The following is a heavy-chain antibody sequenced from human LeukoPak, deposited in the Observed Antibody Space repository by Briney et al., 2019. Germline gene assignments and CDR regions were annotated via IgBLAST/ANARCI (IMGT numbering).Heavy chain of an antibody. Sequence: ASVKVSCKASGYTYTGYYMHWVRQAPGQGLEWMGWINTNSGGINSAQKFQGRVTMPRDTSISTAYMELSRLRSDDTAVYYCAGGPDFWSSYYVGSLDYWGQGTLVAVSS. D-gene: IGHD3-3*01. CDR2: INTNSGGI. CDR1: GYTYTGYY. CDR3: AGGPDFWSSYYVGSLDY. J-gene: IGHJ4*02. V-gene: IGHV1-2*02.